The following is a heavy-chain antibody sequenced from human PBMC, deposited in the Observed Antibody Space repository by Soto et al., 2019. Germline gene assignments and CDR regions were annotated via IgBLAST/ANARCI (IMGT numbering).Heavy chain of an antibody. CDR2: ISYSGNT. D-gene: IGHD3-16*02. CDR1: GGPISSGDYY. J-gene: IGHJ4*02. CDR3: ARTNYDYVWGSYRFDY. V-gene: IGHV4-30-4*01. Sequence: TLSLTCTLSGGPISSGDYYWSWVRRPPGKGLEWIGYISYSGNTYYNPSLKSRVTISGDTSKNQFSLKLSSVTAADTAVYYCARTNYDYVWGSYRFDYWGLGTLVTVSS.